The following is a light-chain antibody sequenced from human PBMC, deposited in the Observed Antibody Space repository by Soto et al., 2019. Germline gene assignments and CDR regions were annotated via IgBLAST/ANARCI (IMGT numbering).Light chain of an antibody. CDR2: GAS. CDR3: KQYGSSGK. Sequence: EIVMTQSPATLSVSPVERGTLSCRSSQSIRNNLAWYQQKPGQAPRLLIYGASTRATGIPARFSGSGSGTDFTLTISRLEPEDFAVYYCKQYGSSGKFGQGTKVDIK. V-gene: IGKV3-15*01. J-gene: IGKJ1*01. CDR1: QSIRNN.